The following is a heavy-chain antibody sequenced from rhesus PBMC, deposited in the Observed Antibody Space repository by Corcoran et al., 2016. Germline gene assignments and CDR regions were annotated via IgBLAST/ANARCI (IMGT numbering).Heavy chain of an antibody. V-gene: IGHV4-165*01. Sequence: QVQLQESGPGLVKPSETLSLTCAVSGGSFRGYYWGWIRQPPGKGLEWIGYISGSSGSTDYNPSLKSRVTISTDTSKNQFSLKLSSVTAADTAVYYCARRGSTNYGLDSWGQGVVVTVSS. CDR2: ISGSSGST. D-gene: IGHD1-44*01. J-gene: IGHJ6*01. CDR3: ARRGSTNYGLDS. CDR1: GGSFRGYY.